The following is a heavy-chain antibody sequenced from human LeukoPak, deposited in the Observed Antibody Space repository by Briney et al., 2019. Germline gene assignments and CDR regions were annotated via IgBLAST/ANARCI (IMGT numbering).Heavy chain of an antibody. Sequence: GGSLRLSCAASGFTFSDAWMSWVRQAPGKGPEWVGRIKSKTDGGTTDYAAPVKGRFTISRDDSSSTLYLQMSSLKTEDTGVYYCTTVGPYCTGTTCYVGYFDYWGQGSLVTVSS. CDR2: IKSKTDGGTT. D-gene: IGHD2-2*01. CDR3: TTVGPYCTGTTCYVGYFDY. J-gene: IGHJ4*02. CDR1: GFTFSDAW. V-gene: IGHV3-15*01.